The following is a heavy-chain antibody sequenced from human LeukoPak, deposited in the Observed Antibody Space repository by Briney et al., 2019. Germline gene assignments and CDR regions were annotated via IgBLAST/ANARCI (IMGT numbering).Heavy chain of an antibody. V-gene: IGHV3-23*01. CDR2: VSGSGAHT. CDR1: GFTFSSYA. CDR3: AKDLHYGSADY. J-gene: IGHJ4*02. D-gene: IGHD3-10*01. Sequence: GGSLRLSCAASGFTFSSYAMTWVRQAPGKGLQWVSAVSGSGAHTYYADSVKGRFTISRDNAKNALYLQMNSLRAEDTAVYYCAKDLHYGSADYWGQGTLVTVSS.